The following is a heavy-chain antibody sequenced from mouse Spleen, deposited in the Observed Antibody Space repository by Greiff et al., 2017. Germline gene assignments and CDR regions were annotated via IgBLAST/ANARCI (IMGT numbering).Heavy chain of an antibody. CDR1: GYTFTDYN. CDR2: IYPYNGGT. CDR3: ASQYYYGSSYVDY. J-gene: IGHJ2*01. D-gene: IGHD1-1*01. Sequence: EVQLQQSGPELVKPGASVKISCKASGYTFTDYNMHWVKQSHGKSLEWIGYIYPYNGGTGYNQKFKSKATLTVDNSSSTAYMELRSLTSEDSAVYYCASQYYYGSSYVDYWGQGTTLTVSS. V-gene: IGHV1S29*02.